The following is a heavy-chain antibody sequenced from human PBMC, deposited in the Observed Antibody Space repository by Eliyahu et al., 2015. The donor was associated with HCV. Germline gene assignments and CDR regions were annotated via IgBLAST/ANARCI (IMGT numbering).Heavy chain of an antibody. CDR2: FPDCGSNK. V-gene: IGHV3-30*02. Sequence: QVQLVESGGGVVQPGGSLRLSCAASGFTFSSYGMHWVRQAPGKGLEWGGFFPDCGSNKYYADSVKGRFTISRDNSKNTLYLQMNSLRAEDTAVYYCAKDSIAARHYYYYMDVWGKGTTVTVSS. D-gene: IGHD6-6*01. J-gene: IGHJ6*03. CDR1: GFTFSSYG. CDR3: AKDSIAARHYYYYMDV.